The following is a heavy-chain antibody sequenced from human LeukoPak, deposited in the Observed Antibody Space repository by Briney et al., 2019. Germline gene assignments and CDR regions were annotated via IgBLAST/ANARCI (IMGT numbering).Heavy chain of an antibody. Sequence: ASVKVSCKASGYTFTSHYFHWVRQAPGQGLEWVGIIDPSGGSTNYEQKVQGRVAMTRDTSTSTVYMDLSSLRSEDTAVYYCTSWAGEVKNGVWSGPFDYWGQGALVTVSS. CDR2: IDPSGGST. J-gene: IGHJ4*02. D-gene: IGHD2-8*01. V-gene: IGHV1-46*01. CDR3: TSWAGEVKNGVWSGPFDY. CDR1: GYTFTSHY.